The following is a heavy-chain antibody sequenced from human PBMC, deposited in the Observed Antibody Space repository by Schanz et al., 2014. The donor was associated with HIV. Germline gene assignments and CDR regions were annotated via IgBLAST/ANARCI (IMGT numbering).Heavy chain of an antibody. J-gene: IGHJ6*02. V-gene: IGHV3-23*01. CDR2: ISGNSGHT. D-gene: IGHD6-6*01. Sequence: EVQLLESGGGLVQPGGSLRLSCAASGFTFSSYAMSWVRQAPGKGLEWVSGISGNSGHTWYADSVKGRFTISRDNPKNMLYLQMNSLRAGDTAVYYCASTEFPYSSSSDYYYGMDVWGQGTTVTVSS. CDR3: ASTEFPYSSSSDYYYGMDV. CDR1: GFTFSSYA.